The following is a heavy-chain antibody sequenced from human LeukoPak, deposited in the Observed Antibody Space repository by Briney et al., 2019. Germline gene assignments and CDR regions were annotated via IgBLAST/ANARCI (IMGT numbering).Heavy chain of an antibody. CDR2: MNPNSGNA. V-gene: IGHV1-8*01. Sequence: ASVKVSCKASGCTFTSYDINWVRQATGQGLEWMGWMNPNSGNAGYAQKFQGRVTMTRNTSISTAYMELSSLRSEDTAVYYCARVLNYDFWSGLNYWGQGTLVTVSS. J-gene: IGHJ4*02. CDR1: GCTFTSYD. CDR3: ARVLNYDFWSGLNY. D-gene: IGHD3-3*01.